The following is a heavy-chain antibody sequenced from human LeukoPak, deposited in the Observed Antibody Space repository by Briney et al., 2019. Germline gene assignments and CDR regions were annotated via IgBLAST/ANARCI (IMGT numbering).Heavy chain of an antibody. D-gene: IGHD6-13*01. J-gene: IGHJ3*02. V-gene: IGHV4-39*07. CDR3: AREPIAAAAPVAFDI. CDR1: GGSISSSSYY. CDR2: IYYSGST. Sequence: PSETLSLTCTVSGGSISSSSYYWGWIHQPPGKGLEWIGSIYYSGSTYYNPSLKSRVTISVDTSKNQFSLKLSSVTAADTAVYYCAREPIAAAAPVAFDIWGQGTMVTVSS.